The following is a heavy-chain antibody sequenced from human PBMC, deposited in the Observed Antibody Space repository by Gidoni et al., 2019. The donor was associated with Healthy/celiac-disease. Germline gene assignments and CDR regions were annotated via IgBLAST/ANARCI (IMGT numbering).Heavy chain of an antibody. CDR3: ARRNGYNNYGIGYYFDD. J-gene: IGHJ4*02. Sequence: QVQLQQWGAGLLKPSETLSLTCAVYGGSFSGYYWSWIRQPPGKGLEWIGEINHSGSTISVDTSKNKFSLKLSSVTAADTAVYYCARRNGYNNYGIGYYFDDWGQGTLVTVSS. V-gene: IGHV4-34*01. CDR2: INHSG. CDR1: GGSFSGYY. D-gene: IGHD5-12*01.